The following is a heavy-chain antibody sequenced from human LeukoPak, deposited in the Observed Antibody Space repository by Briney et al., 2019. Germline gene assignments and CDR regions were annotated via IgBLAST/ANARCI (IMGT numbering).Heavy chain of an antibody. CDR2: IYYSGST. V-gene: IGHV4-59*01. D-gene: IGHD3-16*01. CDR1: GGSISSYY. Sequence: PSETLSLTCTVSGGSISSYYWSWIWQPPGKGLEWIGYIYYSGSTNYNPSLKSRVTISVDTSKNQFSLKLSSVTAADTAVYYCARDRPPLAWGDYYYGMDVWGQGTTVTVSS. CDR3: ARDRPPLAWGDYYYGMDV. J-gene: IGHJ6*02.